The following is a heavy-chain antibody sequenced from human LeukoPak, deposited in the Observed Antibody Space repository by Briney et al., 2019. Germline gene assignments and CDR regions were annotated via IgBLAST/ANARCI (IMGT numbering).Heavy chain of an antibody. V-gene: IGHV3-11*01. CDR3: AKDLRPRAPLWYFDY. CDR1: GFTFSDYD. Sequence: PGGSLRLSCAASGFTFSDYDMSWVRQAPGKGLEWVSYISGSVSTIYYADSVKGRFTISRDNAKNSLYLQMTSLRVEDTAVYYCAKDLRPRAPLWYFDYWGQGALVTVSS. CDR2: ISGSVSTI. J-gene: IGHJ4*02. D-gene: IGHD3-10*01.